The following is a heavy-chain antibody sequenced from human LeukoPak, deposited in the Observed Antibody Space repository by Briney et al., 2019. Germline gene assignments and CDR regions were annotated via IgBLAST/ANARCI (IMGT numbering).Heavy chain of an antibody. CDR1: GFTFSSYS. Sequence: GGSLRLSCAASGFTFSSYSMDWVRQAPGKWLEWVSYISSSSSTIYYADSVKGRFTISRDNAKNSLYLQMNSLRAEDTAVYYCARDHHRRLYDSQARDTFDIWGQGTMVTVSS. CDR3: ARDHHRRLYDSQARDTFDI. D-gene: IGHD3-22*01. J-gene: IGHJ3*02. CDR2: ISSSSSTI. V-gene: IGHV3-48*01.